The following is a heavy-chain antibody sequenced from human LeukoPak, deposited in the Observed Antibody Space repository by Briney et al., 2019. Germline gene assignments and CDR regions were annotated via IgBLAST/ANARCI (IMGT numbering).Heavy chain of an antibody. CDR3: AREKSGSYRGFDY. V-gene: IGHV4-4*07. CDR2: IYTSGST. Sequence: SETLSLTCTVSGGSISSYYWRWIRQPAGKGLEWIGRIYTSGSTNYNASLKSRVSMSVDTSKNQFSLKLISVSAADTAVFYCAREKSGSYRGFDYWGQGTLVTVSS. D-gene: IGHD1-26*01. CDR1: GGSISSYY. J-gene: IGHJ4*02.